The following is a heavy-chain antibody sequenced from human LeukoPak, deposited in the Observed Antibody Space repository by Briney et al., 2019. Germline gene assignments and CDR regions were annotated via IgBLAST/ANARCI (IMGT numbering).Heavy chain of an antibody. CDR2: IEQDGNEK. CDR1: GFTFSSYE. Sequence: GGSLRLSCAASGFTFSSYEMNWVRRAPGKGLEWEANIEQDGNEKYYADSVKGRFTISRDNGKNSLDLQMNSLRADDTAVYYCVRDTLGEGEDANYAVYYFDYWGQGTVVTVSS. V-gene: IGHV3-7*01. J-gene: IGHJ4*02. D-gene: IGHD4/OR15-4a*01. CDR3: VRDTLGEGEDANYAVYYFDY.